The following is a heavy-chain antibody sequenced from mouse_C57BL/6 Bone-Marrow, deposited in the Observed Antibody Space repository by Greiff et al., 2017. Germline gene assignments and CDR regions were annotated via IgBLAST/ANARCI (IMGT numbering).Heavy chain of an antibody. J-gene: IGHJ4*01. Sequence: QVTLKESGPGILQPSQTLSLTCSFSGFSLSTFGMGVGWIRQPSGKGLEWLAHIWWDDDKYYNPALKSLLTISKDTSTNQVFLKLANVDTAYTATYYCARIGYKGYYAMDFWGQGTSITVSS. V-gene: IGHV8-8*01. D-gene: IGHD1-3*01. CDR3: ARIGYKGYYAMDF. CDR2: IWWDDDK. CDR1: GFSLSTFGMG.